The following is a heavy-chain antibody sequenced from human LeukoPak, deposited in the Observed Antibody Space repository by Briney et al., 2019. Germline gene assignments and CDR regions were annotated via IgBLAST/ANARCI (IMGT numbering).Heavy chain of an antibody. J-gene: IGHJ5*02. CDR1: GGSFSGYY. CDR3: ARGGRVLRFLDRKVRFDP. D-gene: IGHD3-3*01. V-gene: IGHV4-34*01. CDR2: INHSGST. Sequence: SETLSLTCAVYGGSFSGYYWSWIRQPPGKGLGWIGEINHSGSTNYNPSLKSRVTISVDTSKNQFSLKLSSVTAADTAVYYCARGGRVLRFLDRKVRFDPWGQGTLVTVSS.